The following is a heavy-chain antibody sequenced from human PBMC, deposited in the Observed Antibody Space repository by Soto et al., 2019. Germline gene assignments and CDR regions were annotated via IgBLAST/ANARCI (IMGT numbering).Heavy chain of an antibody. Sequence: GGSLRLSCAASGFTFSSYSMNWVRQAPGKGLEWVSSISSSSYIYYADSVKGRFTISRDNAKNSLYLQMNSLRAEDTAVYYCAREPYDFWSGYYSDFDYWGQGTLVTVSS. V-gene: IGHV3-21*01. CDR3: AREPYDFWSGYYSDFDY. D-gene: IGHD3-3*01. CDR1: GFTFSSYS. CDR2: ISSSSYI. J-gene: IGHJ4*02.